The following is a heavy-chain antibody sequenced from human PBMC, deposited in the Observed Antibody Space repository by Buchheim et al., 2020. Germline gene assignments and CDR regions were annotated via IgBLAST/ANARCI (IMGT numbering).Heavy chain of an antibody. CDR3: AREDWATYNNGWRVIDY. J-gene: IGHJ4*02. D-gene: IGHD6-19*01. Sequence: VQLVESGGGLVQPGGSLRLSCLASGFIFSNDWMGWVRQAPGKGLEWVADIKKDESAKYYVDSVKGRFTISRDNAKNFVYLQMNSLRTEDTAVYYCAREDWATYNNGWRVIDYWGQGIL. CDR2: IKKDESAK. CDR1: GFIFSNDW. V-gene: IGHV3-7*01.